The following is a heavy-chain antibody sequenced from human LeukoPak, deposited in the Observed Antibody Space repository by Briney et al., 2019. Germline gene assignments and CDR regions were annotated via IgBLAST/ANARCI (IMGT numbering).Heavy chain of an antibody. J-gene: IGHJ4*02. CDR3: ARDRDSSGYYDY. V-gene: IGHV4-59*01. D-gene: IGHD3-22*01. CDR1: GGSISSYY. CDR2: IYYSGST. Sequence: SETLSLTCTVSGGSISSYYWSWIRQPPGKGLEWIGYIYYSGSTNYNPSLKSRVTISVDTSKNQFPLKLSSVTAADTAVYYCARDRDSSGYYDYWGQGTLVTVSS.